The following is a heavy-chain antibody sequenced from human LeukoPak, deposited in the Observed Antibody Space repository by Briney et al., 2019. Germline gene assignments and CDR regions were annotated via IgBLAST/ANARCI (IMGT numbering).Heavy chain of an antibody. CDR3: AKRYTGGWYQYYFDC. CDR2: ISGSGINT. J-gene: IGHJ4*02. V-gene: IGHV3-23*01. Sequence: HSGGSLRLSCAASGFTFSSFAMGWVRQAPGKGLEWVSGISGSGINTYYADSVKGRFTISRDNSKGTLYLQMNSLRAEDTAVYYCAKRYTGGWYQYYFDCWGQGTLVTVSS. D-gene: IGHD6-13*01. CDR1: GFTFSSFA.